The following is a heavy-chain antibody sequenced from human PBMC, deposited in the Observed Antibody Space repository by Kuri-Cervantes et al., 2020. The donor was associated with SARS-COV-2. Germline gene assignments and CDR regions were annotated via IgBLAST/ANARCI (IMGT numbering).Heavy chain of an antibody. D-gene: IGHD6-19*01. Sequence: GESLKISCAASGFSFSMYWMSLVRQAPGKGLEWVANIKKDGSEKYYVDSVKGRFTISRDNAKNSLYLQMNSLRAEDTAVYYCAREQWLELDAFDIWGQGTMVTVSS. CDR1: GFSFSMYW. J-gene: IGHJ3*02. CDR2: IKKDGSEK. CDR3: AREQWLELDAFDI. V-gene: IGHV3-7*01.